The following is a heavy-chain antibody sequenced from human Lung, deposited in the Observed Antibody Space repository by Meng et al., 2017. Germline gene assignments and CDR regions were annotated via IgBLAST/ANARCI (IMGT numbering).Heavy chain of an antibody. V-gene: IGHV4-34*01. D-gene: IGHD4-11*01. J-gene: IGHJ4*02. CDR3: ARGPTTMAHDFDY. CDR2: INHSGST. Sequence: QVQLQQWGAGLLKPSETLSLTFVVSGGSFSDYYWSWIRQSPGKGLEWIGEINHSGSTNYNPSLESRATISVDTSQNNLSLKLSSVTAADSAVYYCARGPTTMAHDFDYWGQGTLVTVSS. CDR1: GGSFSDYY.